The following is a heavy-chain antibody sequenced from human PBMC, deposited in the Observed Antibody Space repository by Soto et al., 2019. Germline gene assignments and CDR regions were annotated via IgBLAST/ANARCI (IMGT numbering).Heavy chain of an antibody. CDR1: GTSIGTYY. V-gene: IGHV4-59*01. D-gene: IGHD4-17*01. CDR3: AMADYHKYFFDH. Sequence: PSETLCLTCTFSGTSIGTYYWSWIRQPPGRGLEWIGYIYYTGTTNYNSSLKSRVTISLDTSMTQFSLKLNSATTADTAVYYCAMADYHKYFFDHWGQGILVTVSS. J-gene: IGHJ4*02. CDR2: IYYTGTT.